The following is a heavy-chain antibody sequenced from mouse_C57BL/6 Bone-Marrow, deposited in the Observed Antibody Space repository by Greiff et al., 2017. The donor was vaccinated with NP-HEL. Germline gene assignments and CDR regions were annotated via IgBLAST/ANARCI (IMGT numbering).Heavy chain of an antibody. D-gene: IGHD2-4*01. CDR1: GYTFTSYW. CDR3: ARWEDYGGAY. J-gene: IGHJ3*01. Sequence: QVQLQQPGAELVRPGTSVKLSCKASGYTFTSYWMHWVKQRPGQGLEWIGVIDPSDSYTNYNQKFKGKATLTVDTSSSTAYLQLSSLTSEDSTVEYCARWEDYGGAYWGQGTLVTVSA. V-gene: IGHV1-59*01. CDR2: IDPSDSYT.